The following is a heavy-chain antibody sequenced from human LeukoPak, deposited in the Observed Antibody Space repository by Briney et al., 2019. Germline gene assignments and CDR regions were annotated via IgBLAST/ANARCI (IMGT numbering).Heavy chain of an antibody. CDR1: GFTVSSNY. Sequence: GGSLRLSCAVSGFTVSSNYMSWVRQAPGKGLEWVSVIYSGGSTYYADSVKGRFTISRDNSKNTLYLQMNSLRAEDTAVYYCARQDILTGYYNGSWGQGTLVTVSS. D-gene: IGHD3-9*01. CDR2: IYSGGST. CDR3: ARQDILTGYYNGS. V-gene: IGHV3-53*01. J-gene: IGHJ5*02.